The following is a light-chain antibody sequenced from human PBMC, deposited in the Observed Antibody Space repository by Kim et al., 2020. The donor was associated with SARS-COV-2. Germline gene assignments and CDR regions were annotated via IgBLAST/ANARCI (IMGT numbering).Light chain of an antibody. J-gene: IGLJ3*02. V-gene: IGLV2-8*01. CDR1: SSDVGGYNY. CDR3: SSYAGSNRRV. Sequence: QSALTQPPSASASPGQSVTISCTGTSSDVGGYNYVSWYQQHPGKAPKLMIYEVSKRPSGVPDRFSGSKSGNTASLTVSGLQAEDEADYYCSSYAGSNRRVFGGGTQLTVL. CDR2: EVS.